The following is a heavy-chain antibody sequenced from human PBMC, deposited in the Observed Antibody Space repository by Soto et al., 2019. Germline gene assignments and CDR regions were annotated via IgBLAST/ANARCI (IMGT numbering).Heavy chain of an antibody. D-gene: IGHD3-10*01. CDR1: GFTFSSYG. CDR2: IWYDGSNK. V-gene: IGHV3-33*01. J-gene: IGHJ4*02. CDR3: ARGRGHYPYFDF. Sequence: QVQLVESGGGVVQPGRSLRLSCAASGFTFSSYGMHWVRQAPGTGLEWVAVIWYDGSNKYYADSVKGRFTISRDNSKNTRYLRMNSLRAEDTAVYFCARGRGHYPYFDFWGQGNLVNVSS.